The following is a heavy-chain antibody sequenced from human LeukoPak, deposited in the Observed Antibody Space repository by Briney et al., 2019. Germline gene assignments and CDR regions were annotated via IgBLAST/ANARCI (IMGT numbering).Heavy chain of an antibody. D-gene: IGHD2-15*01. CDR3: AKVIVVVVAAIHDAFDI. CDR1: GFTFSSYA. V-gene: IGHV3-23*01. J-gene: IGHJ3*02. Sequence: GGSLRLSCAASGFTFSSYAMSWVRQAPGKGLEWVSAISGSGGSTYYADSVKGRFTISRDNSKNTLYLQMNSLRAEDTAVYYCAKVIVVVVAAIHDAFDIWGQGTMVTVSS. CDR2: ISGSGGST.